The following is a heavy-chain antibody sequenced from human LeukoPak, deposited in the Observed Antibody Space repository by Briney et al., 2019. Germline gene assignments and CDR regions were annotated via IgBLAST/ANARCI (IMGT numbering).Heavy chain of an antibody. J-gene: IGHJ1*01. CDR3: AFLPPGH. Sequence: GGSLILSCAASGFTLSDYWMDWVRQAPGKGLVWVSRIKSDGSRITYADSVRGRFTISRDNAKNTLYLQMNSLRAEDTAVYYCAFLPPGHWGQGTLVTVSS. D-gene: IGHD3-3*01. CDR2: IKSDGSRI. V-gene: IGHV3-74*01. CDR1: GFTLSDYW.